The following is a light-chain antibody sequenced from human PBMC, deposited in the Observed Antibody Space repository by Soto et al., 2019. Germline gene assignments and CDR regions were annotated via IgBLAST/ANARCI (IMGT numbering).Light chain of an antibody. CDR3: QQYDTSPLT. CDR2: GPS. J-gene: IGKJ4*01. Sequence: DIVLTQSPGTLSLSPGERATLSCRASQSVSSSYLAWYQQKPGQAPRLLIYGPSNRATGIPDRFSGSGSATDFTLTISRLEPEDFAVYYCQQYDTSPLTFGGGTKV. CDR1: QSVSSSY. V-gene: IGKV3-20*01.